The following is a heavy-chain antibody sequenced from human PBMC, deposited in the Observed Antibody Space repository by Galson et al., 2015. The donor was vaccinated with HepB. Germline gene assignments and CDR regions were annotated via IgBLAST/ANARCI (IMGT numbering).Heavy chain of an antibody. D-gene: IGHD5-18*01. CDR2: IIPIFGTA. CDR1: GGTFSSYA. J-gene: IGHJ6*03. V-gene: IGHV1-69*13. CDR3: ARDGGYSYGYYYYYMDV. Sequence: VKVSCKASGGTFSSYAISWVRQAPGQGLEWMGGIIPIFGTANYAQKFQGRVTITADESTSTAYMELSSLRSEDTAVYYCARDGGYSYGYYYYYMDVWGKGTTVTVSS.